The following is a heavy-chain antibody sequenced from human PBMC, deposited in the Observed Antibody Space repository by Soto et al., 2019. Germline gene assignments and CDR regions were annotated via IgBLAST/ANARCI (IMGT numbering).Heavy chain of an antibody. CDR2: IYYSGST. Sequence: ETLSLTCTVSGCSISSYYWSWIRQPPGKGLEWIGYIYYSGSTNYNPSLKSRVTISVDTSKNQFSLKLSSVTAADTAVYYCARVGGFGATTIDYWGQGTLVTVSS. CDR3: ARVGGFGATTIDY. D-gene: IGHD3-10*01. J-gene: IGHJ4*02. CDR1: GCSISSYY. V-gene: IGHV4-59*08.